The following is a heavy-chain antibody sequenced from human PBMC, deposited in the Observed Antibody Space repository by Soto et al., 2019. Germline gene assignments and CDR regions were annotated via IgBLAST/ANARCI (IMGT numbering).Heavy chain of an antibody. V-gene: IGHV3-21*01. Sequence: GXSLRLSCAASGFTFSSYSLNWFRQASVNGLVLVSSISSSSSYIYYADSVKGRFTISRDNAKNSLYLQMNSLRAEDTAVYYCARFAADYYDSSGYYPDAFDIWGQGTMVTVSS. J-gene: IGHJ3*02. CDR1: GFTFSSYS. CDR3: ARFAADYYDSSGYYPDAFDI. D-gene: IGHD3-22*01. CDR2: ISSSSSYI.